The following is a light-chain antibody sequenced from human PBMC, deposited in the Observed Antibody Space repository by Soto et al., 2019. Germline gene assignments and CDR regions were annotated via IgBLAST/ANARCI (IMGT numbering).Light chain of an antibody. CDR2: GAS. CDR1: QSVSRNY. V-gene: IGKV3-11*01. CDR3: QQHSKWPLT. J-gene: IGKJ3*01. Sequence: IVLTHSPDTLPFSPSQRATLSCRSSQSVSRNYLAWYQQKPGQAPRLLMYGASKRATGIPARFSGSGSGTDLTLTISSLESEDFAVYYCQQHSKWPLTFGPGTKVDIK.